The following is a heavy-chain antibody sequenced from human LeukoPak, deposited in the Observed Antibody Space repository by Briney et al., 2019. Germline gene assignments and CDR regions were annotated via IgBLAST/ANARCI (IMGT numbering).Heavy chain of an antibody. CDR1: GFTFSNYG. CDR3: ARDLQVYDSSGYLMY. D-gene: IGHD3-22*01. Sequence: PGGSLRLSCAAAGFTFSNYGMHWVRQAPGKGLEWVAVISYDGSNKYYADSVKGRFTISRDNSKNTLYLQMNSLRAEDTAVYYCARDLQVYDSSGYLMYWGQGTLVTVSS. CDR2: ISYDGSNK. J-gene: IGHJ4*02. V-gene: IGHV3-30*05.